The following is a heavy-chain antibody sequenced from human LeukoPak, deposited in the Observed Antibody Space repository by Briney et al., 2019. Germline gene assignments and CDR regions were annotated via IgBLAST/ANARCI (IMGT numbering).Heavy chain of an antibody. D-gene: IGHD6-13*01. CDR3: ARRGHSSSWYGRFDY. V-gene: IGHV1-8*01. CDR1: GYTFSSYD. Sequence: ASVKVSCKASGYTFSSYDINWVRQASGQGLEWMGWMNPNSGNTGYAQKFQGRVTITRDTSINTAYMELSGLRSEDTAVYYCARRGHSSSWYGRFDYWGQGTLVTVSS. CDR2: MNPNSGNT. J-gene: IGHJ4*02.